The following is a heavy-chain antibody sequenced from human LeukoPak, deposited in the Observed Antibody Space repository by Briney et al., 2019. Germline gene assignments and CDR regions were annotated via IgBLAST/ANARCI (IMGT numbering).Heavy chain of an antibody. J-gene: IGHJ3*02. V-gene: IGHV3-30*18. D-gene: IGHD5-18*01. CDR3: AKDLHGYSYNYAFDI. CDR2: IAYDGSYK. CDR1: GFPFNSYG. Sequence: GGSLRLSCAASGFPFNSYGMHWDRQAPGKGLEWVAIIAYDGSYKYSADSVKGRFTISRDSSKNTLYLQMNSLRTEDTAVYYCAKDLHGYSYNYAFDIWGQGTMVTVSS.